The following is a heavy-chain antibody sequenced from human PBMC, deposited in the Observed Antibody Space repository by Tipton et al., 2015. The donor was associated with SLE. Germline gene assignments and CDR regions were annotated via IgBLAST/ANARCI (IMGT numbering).Heavy chain of an antibody. CDR3: AKSWNYEGYYYGMDV. V-gene: IGHV3-30*18. CDR2: ISYGGSNK. D-gene: IGHD1-7*01. Sequence: SLRLSCAASGFTFSSYGMHWVRQAPGKGLEWVAVISYGGSNKYYADSVKGRFTISRDNSKNTLYLQMNSLRAEDTAVYYCAKSWNYEGYYYGMDVWGQGTTVTVSS. J-gene: IGHJ6*02. CDR1: GFTFSSYG.